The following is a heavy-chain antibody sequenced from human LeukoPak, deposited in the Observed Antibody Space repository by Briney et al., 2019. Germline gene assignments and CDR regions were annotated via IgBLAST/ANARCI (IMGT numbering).Heavy chain of an antibody. CDR3: ARVIAVAGILYFDY. Sequence: ASVKVSCKASGYTFTGYYMHWVRQAPGQGLEWMGWINPNNGGTTYAQKFQGRVTMTRDTSITTAYMELGRLRSDDTAVYYCARVIAVAGILYFDYWGQGTLVTVSS. CDR1: GYTFTGYY. J-gene: IGHJ4*02. CDR2: INPNNGGT. V-gene: IGHV1-2*02. D-gene: IGHD6-19*01.